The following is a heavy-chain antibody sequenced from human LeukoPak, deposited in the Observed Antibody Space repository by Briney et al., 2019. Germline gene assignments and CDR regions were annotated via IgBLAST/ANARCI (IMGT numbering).Heavy chain of an antibody. CDR2: ISSGGNTL. J-gene: IGHJ4*02. V-gene: IGHV3-48*03. Sequence: PGGSLRLSCAASGFTFSSYEMNWVRQAPGKGLEWVSYISSGGNTLYYADSVKGRFTISRDNAKNSLYLQMNSLRAEDTAVYYCAREGTAMVSFDYWGQGTLVTVSS. CDR3: AREGTAMVSFDY. D-gene: IGHD5-18*01. CDR1: GFTFSSYE.